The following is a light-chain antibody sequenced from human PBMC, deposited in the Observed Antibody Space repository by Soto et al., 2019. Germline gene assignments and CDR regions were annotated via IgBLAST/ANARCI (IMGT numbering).Light chain of an antibody. CDR3: QQTYSPNVT. V-gene: IGKV1-39*01. J-gene: IGKJ4*01. CDR2: VAS. CDR1: QSISNY. Sequence: DIQMTQSPSYLSASIGDRVTITCRASQSISNYLHWYQQKPGTAPKLLIHVASNLLTGVPSRFGGSGSGTKFSLTIDSVQPEDVSSYYCQQTYSPNVTFGGGTNVAIK.